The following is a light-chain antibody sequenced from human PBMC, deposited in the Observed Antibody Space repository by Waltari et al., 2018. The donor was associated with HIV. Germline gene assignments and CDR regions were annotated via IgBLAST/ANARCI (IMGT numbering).Light chain of an antibody. V-gene: IGLV1-47*01. Sequence: QYVVTQPPSASGTPGQRVTISCSGTSSTIASNYVFWYQQLPGTAPRFLIYRDNQRPSGVPDRFSGSKSGTSAALAISGLRSEDEGDYFCATWDDSLSGVVFGGGTKLNVL. CDR2: RDN. J-gene: IGLJ2*01. CDR1: SSTIASNY. CDR3: ATWDDSLSGVV.